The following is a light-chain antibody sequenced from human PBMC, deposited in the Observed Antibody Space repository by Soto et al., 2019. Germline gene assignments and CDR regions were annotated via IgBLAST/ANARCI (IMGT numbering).Light chain of an antibody. CDR1: SSDIGGYNY. J-gene: IGLJ1*01. Sequence: QSALTQPASVSGSPGQSITISCTGTSSDIGGYNYVSWYQQHPGRAPKLMIYGVSNRPSVVSNRFSGSKSGNTASLSISGLQAGAEADYYCSSYTRSTTHVFGSGTNLTVL. V-gene: IGLV2-14*03. CDR2: GVS. CDR3: SSYTRSTTHV.